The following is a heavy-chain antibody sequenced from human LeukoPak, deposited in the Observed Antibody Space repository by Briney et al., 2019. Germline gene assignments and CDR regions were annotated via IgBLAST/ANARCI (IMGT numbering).Heavy chain of an antibody. D-gene: IGHD6-6*01. V-gene: IGHV3-23*01. Sequence: GGSLRLSCAASGFTFSSYAMSWVRQAPGKGLEGVSAISGSGGSTYYADSVKGRFTISRDNSKNPLYLQMNSLRAEDTAVYYCAKDLVRSSSSSTSYMDVWGKGTTVTVSS. J-gene: IGHJ6*03. CDR3: AKDLVRSSSSSTSYMDV. CDR1: GFTFSSYA. CDR2: ISGSGGST.